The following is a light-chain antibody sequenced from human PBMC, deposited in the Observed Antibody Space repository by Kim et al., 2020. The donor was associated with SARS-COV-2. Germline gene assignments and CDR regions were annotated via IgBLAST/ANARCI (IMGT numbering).Light chain of an antibody. CDR2: DVS. J-gene: IGLJ2*01. CDR1: SSDIGTYNY. V-gene: IGLV2-14*03. CDR3: NSYTMSSTPL. Sequence: QSITISCTGTSSDIGTYNYVSWYQQYPGKAPKLMIYDVSVRPSGVSNRFSGSKSGNTASLTISGLQAEDEADYYCNSYTMSSTPLFGGGTQLTVL.